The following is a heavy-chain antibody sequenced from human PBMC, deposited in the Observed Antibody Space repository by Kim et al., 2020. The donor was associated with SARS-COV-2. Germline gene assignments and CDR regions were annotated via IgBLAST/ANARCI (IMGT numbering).Heavy chain of an antibody. J-gene: IGHJ4*02. V-gene: IGHV4-39*01. CDR3: ARRNNFDY. CDR2: IYYSGAT. Sequence: SETLSLTCSVSGGSISDSRPHWGWIRQPPGKGLEWIGSIYYSGATYYNPSLKSRVTISIDTSNNRFSLKLTSVTAADTAVYYCARRNNFDYWGQGTLVSVSS. CDR1: GGSISDSRPH.